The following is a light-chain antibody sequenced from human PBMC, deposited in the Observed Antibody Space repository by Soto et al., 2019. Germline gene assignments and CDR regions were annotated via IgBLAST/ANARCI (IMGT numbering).Light chain of an antibody. CDR2: DVS. CDR1: SSYVGGYNY. Sequence: QSALTQPASVSGSPGQSITISCTGTSSYVGGYNYVSWYQKHPGKAPKLMIYDVSNRPSGVSNRFSGSKSGNTASLTISGLQAEDEADYYCSSYTSSSVVFGGGTKLTVL. V-gene: IGLV2-14*01. J-gene: IGLJ2*01. CDR3: SSYTSSSVV.